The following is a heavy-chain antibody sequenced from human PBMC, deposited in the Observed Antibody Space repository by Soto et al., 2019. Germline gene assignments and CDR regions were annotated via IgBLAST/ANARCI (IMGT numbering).Heavy chain of an antibody. CDR1: GFTFSSYA. J-gene: IGHJ4*02. CDR2: ISYDGSNK. Sequence: VQLVESGGGVVQPGRSLRLSCAASGFTFSSYAMHWVRQAPGKGLEWVAVISYDGSNKYYADSVKGRFTISRDNSKNTLYLQMNSLRAEDTAVYYCVRDWGTYSGHDWYWGQGTLVTVSS. CDR3: VRDWGTYSGHDWY. D-gene: IGHD5-12*01. V-gene: IGHV3-30-3*01.